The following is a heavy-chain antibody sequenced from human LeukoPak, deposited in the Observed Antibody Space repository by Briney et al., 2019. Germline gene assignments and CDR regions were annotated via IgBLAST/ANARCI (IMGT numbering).Heavy chain of an antibody. D-gene: IGHD3-3*01. CDR2: ISSSSSYI. CDR3: ARTPRANLEWLPSFDY. CDR1: GFTFSSYS. J-gene: IGHJ4*02. Sequence: GGSLRLSCAASGFTFSSYSMNWVRQAPGKGLEWVSSISSSSSYIYYADSVKGRFTISRDNAKNSLYLQMNSLRAEDTAVYYCARTPRANLEWLPSFDYWGQGTLVTVSS. V-gene: IGHV3-21*04.